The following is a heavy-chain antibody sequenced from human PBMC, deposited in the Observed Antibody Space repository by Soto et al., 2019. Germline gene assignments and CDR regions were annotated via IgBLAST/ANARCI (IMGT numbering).Heavy chain of an antibody. J-gene: IGHJ4*02. D-gene: IGHD3-22*01. CDR2: ITGSGGIT. V-gene: IGHV3-23*01. CDR3: AKHTKFYFARTGPGDYFDS. Sequence: GGSLRLSCAASGFTFSSNAMSWVRRAPGKGLEWVSGITGSGGITDYADSVKGQFTISRDNSRNTLYLQMNYLRVEDTAVYFCAKHTKFYFARTGPGDYFDSWGQGPLVTVSS. CDR1: GFTFSSNA.